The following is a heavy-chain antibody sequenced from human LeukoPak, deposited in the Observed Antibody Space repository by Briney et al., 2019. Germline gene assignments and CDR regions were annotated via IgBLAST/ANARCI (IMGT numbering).Heavy chain of an antibody. CDR3: ARGEHYYDSGGYCDYFDY. CDR2: ISSSSGDI. V-gene: IGHV3-11*03. J-gene: IGHJ4*02. D-gene: IGHD3-22*01. CDR1: GFTFTDYY. Sequence: PGGSLRLSCAASGFTFTDYYMSWIRQAPGKGLEWVSYISSSSGDINYADSVKGRFTISRDNAKNSLYLQTNSLRAEDTAVYYCARGEHYYDSGGYCDYFDYWGQGTLVTVSS.